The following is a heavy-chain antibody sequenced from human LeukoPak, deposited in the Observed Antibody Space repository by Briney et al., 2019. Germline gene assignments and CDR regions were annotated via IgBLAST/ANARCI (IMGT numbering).Heavy chain of an antibody. CDR1: AFTFSSYA. Sequence: GGSLRLSCAASAFTFSSYAMTWVRQAPGKGLEWVSAISRNGAGTYYADSVKGRFTISRDNSKNMLYLQMNSLRAEDTALYYCARDGSGYAEFDYWGQGTLVTVSS. CDR3: ARDGSGYAEFDY. J-gene: IGHJ4*02. CDR2: ISRNGAGT. D-gene: IGHD3-22*01. V-gene: IGHV3-23*01.